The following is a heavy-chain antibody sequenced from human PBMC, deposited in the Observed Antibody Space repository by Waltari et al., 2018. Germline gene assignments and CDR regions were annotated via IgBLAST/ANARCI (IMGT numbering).Heavy chain of an antibody. CDR1: GFTFGDYA. CDR3: IRDAHPVPDYGDYEVREYFDY. V-gene: IGHV3-49*04. D-gene: IGHD4-17*01. CDR2: IRGKPYSGTT. J-gene: IGHJ4*02. Sequence: EVHLVESGGGLVQPGRSLRLSCTASGFTFGDYAMSWVRQAPGKGLEWVGFIRGKPYSGTTDYTASVKGRFTISRDDSKSIAYLQMNSLKTEDTAVYFCIRDAHPVPDYGDYEVREYFDYWGQGTLVTVSS.